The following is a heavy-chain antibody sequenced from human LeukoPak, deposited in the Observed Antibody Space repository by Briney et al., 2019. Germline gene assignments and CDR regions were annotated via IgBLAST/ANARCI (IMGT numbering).Heavy chain of an antibody. Sequence: ASVAVSCKASGYTFTGYYMHWVRQAPGQGLEWMGWINPNSGGTNYAQKFQGRVTMTRDTSISTAYMELSRLRSDDTAVYYCARDSVAGTTVYSFDYWGQGTLVTVSS. CDR2: INPNSGGT. V-gene: IGHV1-2*02. CDR1: GYTFTGYY. D-gene: IGHD6-19*01. CDR3: ARDSVAGTTVYSFDY. J-gene: IGHJ4*02.